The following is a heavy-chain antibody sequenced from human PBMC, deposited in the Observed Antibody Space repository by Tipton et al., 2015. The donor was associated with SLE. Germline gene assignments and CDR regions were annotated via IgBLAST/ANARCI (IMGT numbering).Heavy chain of an antibody. CDR3: ARAAEVYWYFDL. V-gene: IGHV3-30-3*01. J-gene: IGHJ2*01. CDR1: GFTFSSYA. CDR2: ISYDGSNK. Sequence: SLRLSCAASGFTFSSYAMHWVRQAPGKGLEWVAVISYDGSNKYYADSVKGRFTISRDNSKNTLYLQMNSLRAEDTAVYYCARAAEVYWYFDLWGRGTLVTVSS.